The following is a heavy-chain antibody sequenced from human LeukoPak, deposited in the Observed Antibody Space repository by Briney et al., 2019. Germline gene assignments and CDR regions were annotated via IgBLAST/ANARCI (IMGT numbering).Heavy chain of an antibody. CDR1: GFTFSSYS. CDR2: ISSSSSYI. J-gene: IGHJ6*02. CDR3: ARDRYSSSWFSIYYYGMDV. Sequence: GGSLRLSCAASGFTFSSYSMNWVRQAPGKGLEWVSFISSSSSYIYYADSVKGRFTISRDNAKNSLYLQMNSLRAEDTAVYYCARDRYSSSWFSIYYYGMDVWGQGTTVTVSS. V-gene: IGHV3-21*01. D-gene: IGHD6-13*01.